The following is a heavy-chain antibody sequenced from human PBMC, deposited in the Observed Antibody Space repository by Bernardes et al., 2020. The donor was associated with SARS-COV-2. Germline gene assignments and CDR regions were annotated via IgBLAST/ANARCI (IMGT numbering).Heavy chain of an antibody. V-gene: IGHV4-59*01. Sequence: SETLTLTCTVSGGPISNSYRSWIRQPPGKGLEWIGYIHYSGTTSYNPSLKSRVIISVDTSKNDFSLKLRSVTAADTAVYYCARGAYDNVWGTYCAHWGQGALVTVSS. CDR1: GGPISNSY. CDR3: ARGAYDNVWGTYCAH. D-gene: IGHD3-16*01. CDR2: IHYSGTT. J-gene: IGHJ4*02.